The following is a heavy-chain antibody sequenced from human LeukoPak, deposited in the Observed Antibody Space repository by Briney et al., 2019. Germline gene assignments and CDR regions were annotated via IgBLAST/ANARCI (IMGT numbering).Heavy chain of an antibody. Sequence: SVKVSCRASGFTFTSSAMQWVRQARGQRLEWIGWIVVGSGNTNYAQKFQERVTITRDMSTSTAYMELSSLRSEDTAVYYCAAAYGGNSAYYYGMDVWGQGTTVTVSS. CDR3: AAAYGGNSAYYYGMDV. J-gene: IGHJ6*02. V-gene: IGHV1-58*02. CDR1: GFTFTSSA. D-gene: IGHD4-23*01. CDR2: IVVGSGNT.